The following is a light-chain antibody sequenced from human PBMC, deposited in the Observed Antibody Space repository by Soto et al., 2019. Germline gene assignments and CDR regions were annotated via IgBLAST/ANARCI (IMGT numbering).Light chain of an antibody. V-gene: IGKV1-5*03. CDR3: QQYNDYSRT. CDR2: KAT. CDR1: QSISGW. Sequence: DIQMTQSPSTLSASVGDRVTITCRAGQSISGWLAWYQQKPGKAPKLLIYKATHLESGVPSRFSGSGSGTEFTLTISSLHSDDSATYYCQQYNDYSRTFGQGTKVEIK. J-gene: IGKJ1*01.